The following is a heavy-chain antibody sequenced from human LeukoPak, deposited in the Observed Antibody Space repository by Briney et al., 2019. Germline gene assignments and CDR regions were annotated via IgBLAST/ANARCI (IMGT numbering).Heavy chain of an antibody. CDR3: AREGAEYCSGGSCYYDY. D-gene: IGHD2-15*01. Sequence: PGGSLRLSCAASGFTFSSHWMHWVRQAPGKGLEWVSAISGSGGSTYYADSVKGRFTISRDNSKNTLYLQMNSLRAEDTAVYYCAREGAEYCSGGSCYYDYWGQGTLVTVSS. CDR2: ISGSGGST. J-gene: IGHJ4*02. CDR1: GFTFSSHW. V-gene: IGHV3-23*01.